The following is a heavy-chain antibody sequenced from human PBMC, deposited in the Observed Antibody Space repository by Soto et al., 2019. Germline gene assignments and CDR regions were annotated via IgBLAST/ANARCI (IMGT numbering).Heavy chain of an antibody. J-gene: IGHJ6*02. Sequence: ETLSLTCIVSGDSVTSGSHYWTWLRQPPGKGLEWIGYISYTGRTKYNPSLQSRVTISVDTSKNDFSLNLSSVTAADTAVYFCAREWGLLPYYVMNVWGHGTAVTVSS. V-gene: IGHV4-61*03. CDR3: AREWGLLPYYVMNV. CDR2: ISYTGRT. D-gene: IGHD7-27*01. CDR1: GDSVTSGSHY.